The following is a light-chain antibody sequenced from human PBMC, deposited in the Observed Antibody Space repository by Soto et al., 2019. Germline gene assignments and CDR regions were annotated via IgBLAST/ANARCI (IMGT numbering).Light chain of an antibody. Sequence: QSALTQPPSASGSPGQSVTISCTGTSSDVGGYKYVSWYQQHPGKAPKLMIYEVTKRPSGVPDRFSGSKSGNTASLTVSGLQAEDEAEYYCSSYGGSNNLLFGGGTKLTVL. V-gene: IGLV2-8*01. CDR1: SSDVGGYKY. J-gene: IGLJ2*01. CDR3: SSYGGSNNLL. CDR2: EVT.